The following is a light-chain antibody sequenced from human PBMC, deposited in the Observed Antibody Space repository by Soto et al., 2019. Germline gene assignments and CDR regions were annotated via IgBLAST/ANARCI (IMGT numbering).Light chain of an antibody. CDR2: AAS. J-gene: IGKJ1*01. CDR3: QHYKMYSPST. V-gene: IGKV1-16*01. CDR1: QGISNY. Sequence: DIQMPQSPSSLSASVGARFTITCRASQGISNYSACYQQKPXNAPKLVXXAASSFQSGVPPRFTGTGSGTDFTLTISSLQHEDFANYDCQHYKMYSPSTFGQGTKVDIK.